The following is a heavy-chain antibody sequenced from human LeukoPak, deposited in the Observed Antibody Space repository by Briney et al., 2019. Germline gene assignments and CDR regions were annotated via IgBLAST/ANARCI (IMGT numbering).Heavy chain of an antibody. D-gene: IGHD1-26*01. V-gene: IGHV1-69*06. CDR1: GYTFTGYH. CDR3: ARRRTRLGRELTYDY. CDR2: IIPIFGTA. J-gene: IGHJ4*02. Sequence: GASVKVSCKASGYTFTGYHMHWVRQAPGQGLEWMGGIIPIFGTANYAQKFQGRVTITADKSTSTAYMELSSLRSEDTAVYYCARRRTRLGRELTYDYWGQGTLVTVSS.